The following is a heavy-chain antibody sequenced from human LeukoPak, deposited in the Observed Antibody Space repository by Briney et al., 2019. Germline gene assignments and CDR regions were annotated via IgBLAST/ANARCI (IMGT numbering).Heavy chain of an antibody. J-gene: IGHJ4*02. D-gene: IGHD3-10*01. CDR2: INPNSGGT. CDR1: GYSFSDFY. Sequence: ASVKVSCTASGYSFSDFYIHWLRQAPGQGLEWLGWINPNSGGTNFAQYFQGRVTMTRDTSTSTVYMELSSLRSDDTAVYYCARTMVRGVNFDYWGQGTLVTVSS. CDR3: ARTMVRGVNFDY. V-gene: IGHV1-2*02.